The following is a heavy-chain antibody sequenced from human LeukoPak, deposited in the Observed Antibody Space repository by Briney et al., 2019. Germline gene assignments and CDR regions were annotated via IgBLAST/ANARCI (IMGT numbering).Heavy chain of an antibody. CDR2: IYHSGSA. CDR1: GGSISSTDW. CDR3: ARVLDYYGSGTYAFDY. D-gene: IGHD3-10*01. J-gene: IGHJ4*02. V-gene: IGHV4-4*02. Sequence: SETLSLTCAVSGGSISSTDWWSWVRQPPGKGLEWIGEIYHSGSATYNPSLKSRVTISVDTSKNQFSLKLSSVTAADTAVYYCARVLDYYGSGTYAFDYWGQGTLVTVSS.